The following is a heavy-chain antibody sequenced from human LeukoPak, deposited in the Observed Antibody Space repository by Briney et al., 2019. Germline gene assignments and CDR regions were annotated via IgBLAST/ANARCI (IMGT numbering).Heavy chain of an antibody. V-gene: IGHV1-69*05. CDR2: IIPIFGTA. Sequence: ASVKVSCKASGGTFSSYAISWVRQAPGQGLEWMGGIIPIFGTANYAQKFQGRVTMTRDTSTSTVYMELSSLRSEDTAVYYCARAYMVRGVTPADAFDIWGQGTMVTVSS. J-gene: IGHJ3*02. D-gene: IGHD3-10*01. CDR3: ARAYMVRGVTPADAFDI. CDR1: GGTFSSYA.